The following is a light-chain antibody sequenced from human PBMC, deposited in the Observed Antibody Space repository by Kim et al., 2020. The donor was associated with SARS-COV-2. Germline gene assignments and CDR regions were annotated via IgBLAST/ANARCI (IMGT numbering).Light chain of an antibody. CDR2: DAA. CDR3: QQRSDWPIT. J-gene: IGKJ5*01. CDR1: QSVINA. V-gene: IGKV3-11*01. Sequence: FSTRERATLSCRASQSVINALDGYEQKAGQAARLIMYDAAFRASGVPARFSGSGSGTDCTLIISSLEAEDFAVYFCQQRSDWPITFGQGTRLEIK.